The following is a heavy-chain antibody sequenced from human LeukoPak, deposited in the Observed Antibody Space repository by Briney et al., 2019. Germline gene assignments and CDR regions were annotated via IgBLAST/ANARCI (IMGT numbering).Heavy chain of an antibody. V-gene: IGHV4-39*01. CDR1: GGSISSSSYY. CDR3: ARPGDSSGWYFDY. Sequence: SETLSLTCTVSGGSISSSSYYWGWIRQPPGKGLEWIGNIYYSGTTYYNPSLESRVTISVDTSKNQFSLKLSSVTAADTAVYYCARPGDSSGWYFDYWGQGTLVTVSS. CDR2: IYYSGTT. J-gene: IGHJ4*02. D-gene: IGHD6-19*01.